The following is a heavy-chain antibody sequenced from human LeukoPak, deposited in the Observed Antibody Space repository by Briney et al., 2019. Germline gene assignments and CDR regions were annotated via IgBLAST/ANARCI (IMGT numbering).Heavy chain of an antibody. V-gene: IGHV3-30*03. CDR3: ARVGGYSYGYDVSDY. Sequence: GGSLRLSCVASGFTFSSYGMHWVRQAPGKGLEWVAVISNDGSNKYYADSVKGRFTISRDNSKNTLYLQMNSLRDEDTAAYYCARVGGYSYGYDVSDYWGQGTLVTVSS. D-gene: IGHD5-18*01. CDR2: ISNDGSNK. CDR1: GFTFSSYG. J-gene: IGHJ4*02.